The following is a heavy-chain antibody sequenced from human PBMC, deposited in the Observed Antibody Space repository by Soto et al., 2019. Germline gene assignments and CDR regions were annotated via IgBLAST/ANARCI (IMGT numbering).Heavy chain of an antibody. CDR1: GYSFSSYG. CDR3: ATPYDSGFDP. CDR2: INVNNGNT. V-gene: IGHV1-18*04. J-gene: IGHJ5*02. Sequence: GASVKVSCKASGYSFSSYGISWVRQAPGQGLEWMGWINVNNGNTNYAPKFQGRVTMTTDKSTSTAYMELRSLRSDDTAVYYCATPYDSGFDPWGQGTLVTVSS. D-gene: IGHD5-12*01.